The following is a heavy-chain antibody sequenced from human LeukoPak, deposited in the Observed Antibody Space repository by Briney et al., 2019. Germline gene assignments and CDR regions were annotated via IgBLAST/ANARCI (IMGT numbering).Heavy chain of an antibody. J-gene: IGHJ5*02. V-gene: IGHV3-48*03. CDR3: ARGGYSYGYYVNNNWFDP. D-gene: IGHD5-18*01. Sequence: GGSLRLSCAASGFTFSSYEMNWVRQAPGKGLEWVSFITGSGSSVHYADSVKGRFTISRDNAKNSLYLQMNSLRAEDTAVYYCARGGYSYGYYVNNNWFDPWGQGTLVTVSS. CDR2: ITGSGSSV. CDR1: GFTFSSYE.